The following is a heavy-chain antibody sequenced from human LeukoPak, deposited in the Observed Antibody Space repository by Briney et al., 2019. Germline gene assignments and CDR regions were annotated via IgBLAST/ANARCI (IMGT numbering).Heavy chain of an antibody. CDR3: AREGTAGRYSFDY. Sequence: ASVKVSCKASGYTFSSHGITWGRQAAGQRLEWMGWFSANNGNTNYAQKRPGRVTVTTDTSTSIAYMELRSPRSDDTAVYYCAREGTAGRYSFDYWGQGTLVTVSS. J-gene: IGHJ4*02. V-gene: IGHV1-18*01. CDR1: GYTFSSHG. CDR2: FSANNGNT. D-gene: IGHD3-10*01.